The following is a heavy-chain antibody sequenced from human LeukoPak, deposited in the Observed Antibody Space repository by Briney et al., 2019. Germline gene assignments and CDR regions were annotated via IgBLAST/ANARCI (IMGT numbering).Heavy chain of an antibody. J-gene: IGHJ6*03. CDR3: ARGIRDYGPKYYYYYYMDV. D-gene: IGHD4-17*01. V-gene: IGHV3-30*02. Sequence: GGSLRLSCAASGFTFSSYGMHWVRQAPGKGLEWVTFIRYDGSNKYYADSVKGRFTISRDNSKNTLYLQMNSLRAEDTAVYYCARGIRDYGPKYYYYYYMDVWGKGTTVTVSS. CDR2: IRYDGSNK. CDR1: GFTFSSYG.